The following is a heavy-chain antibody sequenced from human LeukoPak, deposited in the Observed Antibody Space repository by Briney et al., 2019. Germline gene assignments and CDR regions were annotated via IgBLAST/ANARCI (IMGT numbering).Heavy chain of an antibody. Sequence: GASVTVSCKASGYTFTGYYMHWVRRGPGQGLEWMGWINPNSGGTNSAQKFQGRVTMTRDTSISTAHMELSRLRSDDTAVYYCARGGYYDSSAYRVLDYWGQGTLVTVSS. V-gene: IGHV1-2*02. CDR1: GYTFTGYY. D-gene: IGHD3-22*01. J-gene: IGHJ4*02. CDR2: INPNSGGT. CDR3: ARGGYYDSSAYRVLDY.